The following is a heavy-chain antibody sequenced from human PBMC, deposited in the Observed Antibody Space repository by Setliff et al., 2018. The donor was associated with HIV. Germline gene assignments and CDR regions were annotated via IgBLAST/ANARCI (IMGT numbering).Heavy chain of an antibody. D-gene: IGHD6-19*01. J-gene: IGHJ4*02. Sequence: SETLSLTCTVSCYSISSGYYWGWIRQPPGKGLEWIGSIYHSGSTYYNPSLKSRVTISVDTSKNQFSLKLSSVTAADTAVYYCARRRSSGWYHYFDYWGQGTLVTVSS. V-gene: IGHV4-38-2*02. CDR3: ARRRSSGWYHYFDY. CDR1: CYSISSGYY. CDR2: IYHSGST.